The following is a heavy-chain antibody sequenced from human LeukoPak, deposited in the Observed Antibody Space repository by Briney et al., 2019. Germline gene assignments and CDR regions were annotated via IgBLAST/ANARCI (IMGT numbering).Heavy chain of an antibody. CDR2: IYYSGST. V-gene: IGHV4-59*08. J-gene: IGHJ3*02. Sequence: SETLSLTCTVSGGSISSYYWSWIRQPPGKGLEWIGYIYYSGSTNYNPSLKSRVTISVDTSKNQFSLKLSSVTAADTAVYYCASTPLVGGDAFDIWGQGTMVTVSS. CDR1: GGSISSYY. D-gene: IGHD1-26*01. CDR3: ASTPLVGGDAFDI.